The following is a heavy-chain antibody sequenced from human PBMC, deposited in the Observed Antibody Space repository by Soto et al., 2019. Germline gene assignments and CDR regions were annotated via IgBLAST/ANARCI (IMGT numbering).Heavy chain of an antibody. CDR2: ISGYNGKT. D-gene: IGHD2-21*02. V-gene: IGHV1-18*01. Sequence: QVQLVQSGGEVRKPGASVTVSCKASGYTFTSYGISWVRQAPGQGLEWMGWISGYNGKTNYAQKVQDRVTMTTDTSTSTVYLELRSLRFEDTAVYYCAREGDVPYYSYGMDVWGQGTTVPVSS. CDR3: AREGDVPYYSYGMDV. J-gene: IGHJ6*02. CDR1: GYTFTSYG.